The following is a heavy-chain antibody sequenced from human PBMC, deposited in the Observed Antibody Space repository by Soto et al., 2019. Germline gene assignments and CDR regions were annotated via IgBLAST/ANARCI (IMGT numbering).Heavy chain of an antibody. CDR2: INHSGST. D-gene: IGHD2-15*01. CDR3: ASGAREYCSGGSCYSRFGIDY. Sequence: SETLSLTCAVYGGSFSGYYWSWIRQPPGQGLEWIGEINHSGSTNYNPSLKSRVTISVDTSKNEFSLKLSSVTAADTAVYYCASGAREYCSGGSCYSRFGIDYWGQGTLVTVSS. V-gene: IGHV4-34*01. J-gene: IGHJ4*02. CDR1: GGSFSGYY.